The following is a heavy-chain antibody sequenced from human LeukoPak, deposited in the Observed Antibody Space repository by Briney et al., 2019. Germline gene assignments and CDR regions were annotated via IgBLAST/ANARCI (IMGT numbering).Heavy chain of an antibody. D-gene: IGHD3-10*01. CDR2: ISAYDGNT. Sequence: ASVKVSCKTSGYTFISYGFSRVRQAPGQGPEWMGWISAYDGNTNSAQKFQGRVIMTTDTSASTAYMEVRSLRPDDTAVYYCVRDGYGSGKGFFDYWGQGTLVTVSS. CDR1: GYTFISYG. V-gene: IGHV1-18*01. J-gene: IGHJ4*02. CDR3: VRDGYGSGKGFFDY.